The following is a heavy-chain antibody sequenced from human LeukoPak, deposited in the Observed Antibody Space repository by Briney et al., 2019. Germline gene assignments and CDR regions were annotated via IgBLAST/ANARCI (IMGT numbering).Heavy chain of an antibody. V-gene: IGHV1-8*01. CDR1: GYTFTSYD. J-gene: IGHJ6*02. CDR2: MNPNSGNT. Sequence: ASVKVSCKASGYTFTSYDINWVRQATGQGLEWMGRMNPNSGNTGYAQKFQGRVTMTRNTSISTAYMELSSLRSEDTAVYYCARSLPYYDFWSGKIGYYYYGMDVWGQGTTVTVSS. D-gene: IGHD3-3*01. CDR3: ARSLPYYDFWSGKIGYYYYGMDV.